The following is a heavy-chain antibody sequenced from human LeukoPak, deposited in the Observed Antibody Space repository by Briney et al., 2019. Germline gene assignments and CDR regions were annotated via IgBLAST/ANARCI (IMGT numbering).Heavy chain of an antibody. CDR1: GYTFTDYY. D-gene: IGHD1-7*01. CDR3: ARGTTGSTWFDR. CDR2: INPDTGGT. V-gene: IGHV1-2*02. Sequence: ASVTVSCEASGYTFTDYYMHWVRQAPGQGLEWMGWINPDTGGTNYAQKFQGGVTMTRDTSISTAYMELSRLRSDDTAVYYCARGTTGSTWFDRWGQGTLVTVSS. J-gene: IGHJ5*02.